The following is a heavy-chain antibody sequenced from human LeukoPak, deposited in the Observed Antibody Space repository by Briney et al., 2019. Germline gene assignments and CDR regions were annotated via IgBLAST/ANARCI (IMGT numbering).Heavy chain of an antibody. Sequence: GGSLRLSCAASGFTFSSYAMSWVRQAPGKGLEWVSAISGSGGSTYYADSVKGRFTISRDNAKNSLYLQMNSLRAEDTAVYYCARVGYYDILTGYYNYFDYWGQGTLVTVSS. CDR1: GFTFSSYA. CDR2: ISGSGGST. CDR3: ARVGYYDILTGYYNYFDY. D-gene: IGHD3-9*01. J-gene: IGHJ4*02. V-gene: IGHV3-23*01.